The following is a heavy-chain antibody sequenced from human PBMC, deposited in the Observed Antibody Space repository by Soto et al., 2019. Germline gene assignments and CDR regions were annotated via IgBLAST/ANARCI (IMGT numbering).Heavy chain of an antibody. CDR3: ASLGGVAAATWFGP. J-gene: IGHJ5*02. CDR2: INPSDSWT. Sequence: GEALKISCKGSGYSFANYWISWVRQVPGKGVEGVGRINPSDSWTHYSVSFQGHVTISADKSTSTVYLQWSSMKASATAMYYCASLGGVAAATWFGPWGQGTLVPV. D-gene: IGHD2-15*01. V-gene: IGHV5-10-1*01. CDR1: GYSFANYW.